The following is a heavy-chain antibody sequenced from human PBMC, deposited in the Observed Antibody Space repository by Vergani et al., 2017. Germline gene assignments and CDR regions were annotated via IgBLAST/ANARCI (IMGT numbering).Heavy chain of an antibody. V-gene: IGHV4-34*01. CDR2: INHSGST. CDR1: GGSFSGYY. Sequence: QVQLQQWGAGLLKPSETLSLTCAVYGGSFSGYYWSWIRQPPGKGLEWIGEINHSGSTNYNPSLKSRVTISVDTSKNQFSLKLSSVTAADTAVYYCARLTAVAASYFDYWGQGTLVTVSS. D-gene: IGHD6-19*01. CDR3: ARLTAVAASYFDY. J-gene: IGHJ4*02.